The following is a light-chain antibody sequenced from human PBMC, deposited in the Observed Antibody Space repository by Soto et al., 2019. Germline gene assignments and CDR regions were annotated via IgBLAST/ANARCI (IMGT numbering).Light chain of an antibody. Sequence: QSALTQPASVSGSPGQSITISCTGTSSDVGGYNYVSWYQQHPGKAPKLMIYEVSNRPSGVSNRFSGSKSGNTASLTISGLQAEDEADYYCSSYTSSITSYVVFGGGTKVTVL. J-gene: IGLJ2*01. CDR2: EVS. V-gene: IGLV2-14*01. CDR3: SSYTSSITSYVV. CDR1: SSDVGGYNY.